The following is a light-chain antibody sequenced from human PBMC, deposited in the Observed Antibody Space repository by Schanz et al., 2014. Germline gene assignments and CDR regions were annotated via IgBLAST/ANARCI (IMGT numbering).Light chain of an antibody. CDR1: SSDVGGYDY. J-gene: IGLJ2*01. CDR2: DVS. Sequence: QSALTQPRSVSGSPGQSVTISCTGTSSDVGGYDYVSWYQQHPGKAPKFMIYDVSKRPSGVPDRFSGSKSGNTASLTVSGLQADDEADYYCCSYAGRSLIFGGGTKLTVL. V-gene: IGLV2-11*01. CDR3: CSYAGRSLI.